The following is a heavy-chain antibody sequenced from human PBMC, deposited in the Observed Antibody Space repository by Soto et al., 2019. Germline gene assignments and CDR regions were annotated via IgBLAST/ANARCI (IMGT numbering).Heavy chain of an antibody. D-gene: IGHD3-3*01. J-gene: IGHJ5*02. Sequence: PGGSLRLSCAASGFTFSSYEMNWVRQAPGKGLEWVSYISSSGSTIYYADSVKGRFTISRDDAKNSLYLQMNSLRAEDTAVYYCARATRGDYDFWSGYLWFDPWGQGTLVTVSS. CDR2: ISSSGSTI. V-gene: IGHV3-48*03. CDR1: GFTFSSYE. CDR3: ARATRGDYDFWSGYLWFDP.